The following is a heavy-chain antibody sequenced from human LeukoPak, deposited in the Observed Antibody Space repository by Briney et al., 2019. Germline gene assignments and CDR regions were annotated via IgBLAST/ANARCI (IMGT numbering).Heavy chain of an antibody. V-gene: IGHV6-1*01. D-gene: IGHD2-15*01. J-gene: IGHJ6*02. CDR3: AREEVDYYYGMDV. CDR1: GDSVSSNSAA. CDR2: TYYRSKWYN. Sequence: SQTLSLTCAISGDSVSSNSAAWSWIRQSPSRGLEWLGSTYYRSKWYNDYAVSVKSRITINPDTSKNQFSLQLNSVTPEDTAVYYCAREEVDYYYGMDVWGQGTTVTVSS.